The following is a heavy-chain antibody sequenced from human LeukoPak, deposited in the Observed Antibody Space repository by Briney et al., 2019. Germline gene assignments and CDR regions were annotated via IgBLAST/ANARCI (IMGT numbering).Heavy chain of an antibody. J-gene: IGHJ5*02. CDR3: ARESGVVPAAIQDGDWFDP. Sequence: GGSLRLSCAASGINFSGYSMHWVRQAPGKGLEWVSSISSSSSYIYYADSVKGRFTISRDNAKNSLYLQMNSLRAEDTAVYYCARESGVVPAAIQDGDWFDPWGQGTLVTVSS. V-gene: IGHV3-21*01. D-gene: IGHD2-2*02. CDR2: ISSSSSYI. CDR1: GINFSGYS.